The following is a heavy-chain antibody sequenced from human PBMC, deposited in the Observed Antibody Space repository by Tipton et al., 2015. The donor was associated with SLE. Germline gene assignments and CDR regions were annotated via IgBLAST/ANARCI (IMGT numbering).Heavy chain of an antibody. CDR2: IHFSGSDK. J-gene: IGHJ4*02. CDR3: VKVNSRYYGAGTYAGFFFDS. CDR1: GFTFRNYG. Sequence: GSLRLSCAASGFTFRNYGMFWVRQAPGKGLEWVAFIHFSGSDKLYADSVKGRSTISRDNSNNTLYLQMNSLRADDTAVYSCVKVNSRYYGAGTYAGFFFDSWGQGALVTVSS. D-gene: IGHD3-10*01. V-gene: IGHV3-30*02.